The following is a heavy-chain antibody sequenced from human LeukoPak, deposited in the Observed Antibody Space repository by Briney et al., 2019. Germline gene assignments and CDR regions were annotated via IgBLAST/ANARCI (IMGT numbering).Heavy chain of an antibody. CDR2: ISSNGGST. J-gene: IGHJ4*02. CDR3: ARAPYSGSYSDY. V-gene: IGHV3-64*01. Sequence: GGSLRLSRAASGFSLTSYAMHSVRQAPGKGLEYVSAISSNGGSTFYVNSVEGRFTISRDNSKNTLYLQMGSLRAEDMAVYYCARAPYSGSYSDYWGQGTLVTVSS. CDR1: GFSLTSYA. D-gene: IGHD1-26*01.